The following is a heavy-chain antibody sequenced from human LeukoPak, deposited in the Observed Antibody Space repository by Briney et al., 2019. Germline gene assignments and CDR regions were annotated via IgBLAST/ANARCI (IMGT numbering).Heavy chain of an antibody. V-gene: IGHV3-53*01. CDR1: GFTVSSNY. J-gene: IGHJ6*03. CDR2: IYSGGST. Sequence: GGSLRLSCAASGFTVSSNYMSWVRQAPGKGLEWVSVIYSGGSTYYADSVKGRFTISRNNSKNTLYLQMNSLRAEDTAVYYCARGPSGSYFGHYYYMDVWGKGTTVTVSS. D-gene: IGHD1-26*01. CDR3: ARGPSGSYFGHYYYMDV.